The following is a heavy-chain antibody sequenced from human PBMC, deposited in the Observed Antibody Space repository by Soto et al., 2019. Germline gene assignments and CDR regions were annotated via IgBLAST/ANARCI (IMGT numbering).Heavy chain of an antibody. V-gene: IGHV4-61*08. CDR1: GGSISSSDYY. D-gene: IGHD3-3*01. CDR2: LHWST. J-gene: IGHJ5*02. Sequence: PSETLSLTCTVSGGSISSSDYYWSWIRQPPGNGVEWVGHLHWSTNYNPSLKSRVTISVDTSKNQFSLKLSSVTAADTAVYYCAKVNDFWTGYYSTNWFDPWGQGTLVTVSS. CDR3: AKVNDFWTGYYSTNWFDP.